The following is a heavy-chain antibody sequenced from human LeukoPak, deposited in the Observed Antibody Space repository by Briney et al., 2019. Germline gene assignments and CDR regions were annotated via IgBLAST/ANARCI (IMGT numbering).Heavy chain of an antibody. Sequence: SESLSLTCAVYGGFFGTYYRSWIRQPPGEGLEWIGEINHSGTTNYNPSLKGRVTISVDTSKNQFSLTLNSLTAADTAVYYCTSVLRFIRGQGTMVTVSS. CDR3: TSVLRFI. D-gene: IGHD3-3*01. CDR1: GGFFGTYY. V-gene: IGHV4-34*01. CDR2: INHSGTT. J-gene: IGHJ3*02.